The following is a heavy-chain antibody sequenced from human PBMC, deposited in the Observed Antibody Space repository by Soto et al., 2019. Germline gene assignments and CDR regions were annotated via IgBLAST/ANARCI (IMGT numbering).Heavy chain of an antibody. J-gene: IGHJ4*02. CDR2: IKQDGSEK. V-gene: IGHV3-7*01. CDR1: GFTFTSYW. D-gene: IGHD3-22*01. CDR3: ARDSVRGYYDSSGYFTALDY. Sequence: GGSLRLSCAASGFTFTSYWMSWVRQAPGKGLEWVANIKQDGSEKYYVDSVKGRFTISRDNAKNSLFLQMNSLRAEDTAVYYCARDSVRGYYDSSGYFTALDYWGQGTLVTVSS.